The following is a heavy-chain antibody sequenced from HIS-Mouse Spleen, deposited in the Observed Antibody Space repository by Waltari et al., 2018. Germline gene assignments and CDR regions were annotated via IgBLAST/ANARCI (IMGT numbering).Heavy chain of an antibody. Sequence: QLQLQESGPGLVKPSETLSLTCTVSGGPIRSGSYDWGGIRQPPGKGLEWIGSIYYSGSTYYNPSLKSRVTISVDTSKNQFSLKLSSVTAADTAVYYCAREIPYSSSWYDWYFDLWGRGTLVTVSS. J-gene: IGHJ2*01. V-gene: IGHV4-39*07. CDR3: AREIPYSSSWYDWYFDL. D-gene: IGHD6-13*01. CDR2: IYYSGST. CDR1: GGPIRSGSYD.